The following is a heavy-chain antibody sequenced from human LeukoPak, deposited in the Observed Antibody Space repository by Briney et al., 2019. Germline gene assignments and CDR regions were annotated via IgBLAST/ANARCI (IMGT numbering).Heavy chain of an antibody. J-gene: IGHJ4*02. CDR3: ARDGWAGTDY. CDR1: GGSISSGSYY. Sequence: SETLSLTCTVSGGSISSGSYYWSWIRQPAGKGLEWIGRSYTSGSTNYTPSLQSRVTISVDTTKTQFSLKLSSVTDADTAVYYCARDGWAGTDYWGQGTLVTVSS. D-gene: IGHD6-19*01. CDR2: SYTSGST. V-gene: IGHV4-61*02.